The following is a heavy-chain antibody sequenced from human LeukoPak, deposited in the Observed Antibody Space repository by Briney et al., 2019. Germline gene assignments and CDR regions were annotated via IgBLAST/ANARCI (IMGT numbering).Heavy chain of an antibody. J-gene: IGHJ4*02. CDR2: IYTGGNT. V-gene: IGHV3-53*01. Sequence: GGSLRLSCAASGFSVSGNYMSWVRQAPGKGLEWVSIIYTGGNTYYADSGKGRFTISRDNSRNTVYLQMNNLRAEDTAVYYCARRYGDYAGDDYWGQGTLVTVSS. CDR3: ARRYGDYAGDDY. CDR1: GFSVSGNY. D-gene: IGHD4-17*01.